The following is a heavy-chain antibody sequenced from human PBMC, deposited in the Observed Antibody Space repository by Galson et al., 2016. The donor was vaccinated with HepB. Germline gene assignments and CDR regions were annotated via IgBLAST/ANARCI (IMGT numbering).Heavy chain of an antibody. J-gene: IGHJ4*02. Sequence: SLRLSCAASGFVFSNFGLSWVRQAPGKGLEWVASISTRRTTYYSASVQGRFTISRDNSNNTLYLQMNGLRAEDTAVYYCAKERLVRRIFVHWGQGTLLTVSS. CDR1: GFVFSNFG. V-gene: IGHV3-23*01. CDR2: ISTRRTT. CDR3: AKERLVRRIFVH. D-gene: IGHD1-1*01.